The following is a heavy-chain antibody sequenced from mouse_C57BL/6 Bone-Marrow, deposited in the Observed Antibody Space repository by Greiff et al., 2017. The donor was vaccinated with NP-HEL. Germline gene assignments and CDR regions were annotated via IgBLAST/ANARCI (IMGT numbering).Heavy chain of an antibody. CDR3: ARSYPGYFDY. J-gene: IGHJ2*01. D-gene: IGHD2-10*01. Sequence: QVTLKVSGAELVRPGTSVKMSCKASGYTFTNYWIGWAKQRPGHGLEWIGDIYPGGGYTNYNEKFKGKATLTADKSSSTAYMQFSSLTSEDSAIYYCARSYPGYFDYWGQGTTLTVAS. V-gene: IGHV1-63*01. CDR1: GYTFTNYW. CDR2: IYPGGGYT.